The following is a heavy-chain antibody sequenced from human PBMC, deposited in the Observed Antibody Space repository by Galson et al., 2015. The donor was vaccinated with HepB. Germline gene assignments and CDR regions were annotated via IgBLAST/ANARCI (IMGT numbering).Heavy chain of an antibody. CDR3: ASGPWFGELTGILVLQH. Sequence: SVKVSCKASGYTFTSYGITWVRQAPGQGLEWVGWINPYNGGIHYAQKFQGRVTMTTDTSTAYMELRSLRSDDTAVYYCASGPWFGELTGILVLQHWGQGTLVTVSS. D-gene: IGHD3-10*01. V-gene: IGHV1-18*04. CDR2: INPYNGGI. J-gene: IGHJ1*01. CDR1: GYTFTSYG.